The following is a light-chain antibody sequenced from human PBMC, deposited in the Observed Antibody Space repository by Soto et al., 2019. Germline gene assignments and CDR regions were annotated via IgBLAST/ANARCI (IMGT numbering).Light chain of an antibody. Sequence: QSVLTQPHSVSGAPGQRVTISCTGSSSNIGAGYDVHWYQHLPGTAPKLLIYANNNRPSGVPDRFSGSKSGTSASLAIAGLQAEDEADYYCQSYDSSLRVFGGGTKLTVL. CDR1: SSNIGAGYD. V-gene: IGLV1-40*01. CDR3: QSYDSSLRV. J-gene: IGLJ3*02. CDR2: ANN.